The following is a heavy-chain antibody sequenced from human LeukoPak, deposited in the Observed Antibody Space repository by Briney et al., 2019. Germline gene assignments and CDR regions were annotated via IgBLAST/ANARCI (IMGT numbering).Heavy chain of an antibody. CDR1: GFTFSSYA. Sequence: PGGSLRLSCAASGFTFSSYAMSWVRQAPEKGLEWVSAISGSGGSTYYADSVKGRFTISRDNSKNTLYLQMNSLRAEDTAVYYCAKDSRDGYNSYNWFDPWGQGTLVTVSS. D-gene: IGHD5-24*01. CDR2: ISGSGGST. J-gene: IGHJ5*02. CDR3: AKDSRDGYNSYNWFDP. V-gene: IGHV3-23*01.